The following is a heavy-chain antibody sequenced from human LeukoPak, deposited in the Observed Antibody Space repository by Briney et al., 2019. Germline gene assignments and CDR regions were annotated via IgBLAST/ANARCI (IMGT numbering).Heavy chain of an antibody. D-gene: IGHD6-19*01. CDR1: GGSISNHNW. J-gene: IGHJ6*03. CDR3: ARESLRQQWLVRREEYYYMDV. V-gene: IGHV4-4*02. CDR2: IYHSGST. Sequence: SETLSLTCSVSGGSISNHNWWSWVRQPPGKGLEWIGEIYHSGSTNYNPSLKSRVTISVDTSKNQFSLKLRSVTAADTAVYYCARESLRQQWLVRREEYYYMDVWGKGTTVTISS.